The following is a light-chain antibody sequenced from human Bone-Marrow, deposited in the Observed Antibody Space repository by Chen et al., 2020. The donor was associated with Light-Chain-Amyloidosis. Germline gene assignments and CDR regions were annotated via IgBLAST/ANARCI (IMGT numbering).Light chain of an antibody. J-gene: IGLJ2*01. Sequence: QSVLTQPPSVSGAPGQTVLISCSGTSSNIGAGYDVHWYQQLPGAAPKLLIYDTTKRPSGVPARFSGSKSGTSASLAIAGLQAEDEADYYCQSYDNSLNTAHVVFGGGTKVTVL. V-gene: IGLV1-40*01. CDR3: QSYDNSLNTAHVV. CDR1: SSNIGAGYD. CDR2: DTT.